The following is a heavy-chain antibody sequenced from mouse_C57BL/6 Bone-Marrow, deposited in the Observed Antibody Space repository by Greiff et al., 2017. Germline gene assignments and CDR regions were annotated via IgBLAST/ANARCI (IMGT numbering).Heavy chain of an antibody. D-gene: IGHD2-2*01. CDR3: ARGSTMVTRTWFAY. CDR2: INPNNGGT. Sequence: EVQLQQSGPELVKPGASVKISCKASGYTFTDYYMNWVKQSHGKSLEWIGDINPNNGGTSYNQKFKGKATLPVDKSSSTAYMELRSLTSEDSAVYYCARGSTMVTRTWFAYWGQGTLVTVSA. CDR1: GYTFTDYY. J-gene: IGHJ3*01. V-gene: IGHV1-26*01.